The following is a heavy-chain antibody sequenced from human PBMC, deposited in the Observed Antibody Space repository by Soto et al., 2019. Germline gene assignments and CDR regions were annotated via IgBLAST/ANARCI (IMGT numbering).Heavy chain of an antibody. CDR2: IIPIFGTA. Sequence: QVQLVQSGAEVKKPGSSVKVSCKASGGTFSSYAISWVRQAPGQGLEWMGGIIPIFGTANYAQKFKGGVTIKAEESTCTASMELSRLRSEDTAVYYCARESRYCRGDRYYFLTGIDYWGQGNLVTVSS. V-gene: IGHV1-69*12. D-gene: IGHD2-21*01. CDR1: GGTFSSYA. J-gene: IGHJ4*02. CDR3: ARESRYCRGDRYYFLTGIDY.